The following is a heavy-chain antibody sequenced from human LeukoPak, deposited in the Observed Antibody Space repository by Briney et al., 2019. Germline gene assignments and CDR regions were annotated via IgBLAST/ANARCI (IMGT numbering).Heavy chain of an antibody. V-gene: IGHV4-59*01. CDR3: ARSVDIAMVTFDY. CDR2: IHYSGSI. J-gene: IGHJ4*02. Sequence: SETLSLTCTVSGGSISTYYWSWIRQPPGKGLEWIGYIHYSGSIKYNPSLKSRVTISLGTSKNQFSLRLSSVTAADTAVYYCARSVDIAMVTFDYWGQGNLVTVSS. D-gene: IGHD5-18*01. CDR1: GGSISTYY.